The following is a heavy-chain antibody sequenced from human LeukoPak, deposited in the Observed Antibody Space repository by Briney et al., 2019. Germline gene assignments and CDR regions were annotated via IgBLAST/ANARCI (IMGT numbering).Heavy chain of an antibody. D-gene: IGHD1-14*01. Sequence: PGGSLRLSCAASGITFSDYYMSWIRQAPGKGLEWVSYISSSGSTIYYADSVKGRFTISRDNAKNSLYLQMNSLRAEDTAVYYCARTGAGHYYYYYMDVWGKGTTVTVSS. CDR2: ISSSGSTI. CDR3: ARTGAGHYYYYYMDV. J-gene: IGHJ6*03. V-gene: IGHV3-11*01. CDR1: GITFSDYY.